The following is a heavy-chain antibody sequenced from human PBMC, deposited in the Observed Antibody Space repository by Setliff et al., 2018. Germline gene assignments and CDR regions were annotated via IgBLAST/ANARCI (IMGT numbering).Heavy chain of an antibody. D-gene: IGHD5-18*01. CDR2: IYSKGSM. V-gene: IGHV4-61*09. CDR1: GGSINSGPYY. CDR3: ARGDSSGNNYPVLDY. Sequence: LSLTCTVTGGSINSGPYYWTWIRQSAGKGLEWLGQIYSKGSMNYNPSLKSRVTIPADSSKSQFFLRLTSVTAADTAIYYCARGDSSGNNYPVLDYWGQGTRVTVSS. J-gene: IGHJ4*02.